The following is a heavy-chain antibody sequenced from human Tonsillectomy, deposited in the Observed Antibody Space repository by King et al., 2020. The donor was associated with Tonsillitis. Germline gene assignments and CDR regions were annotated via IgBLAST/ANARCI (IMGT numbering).Heavy chain of an antibody. Sequence: VQLVESGGGLVKPGGSLRLSCAASGFIFSTYNMNWVRQAPGKGLEWVSSISGSSSYIYYADSLSGRFTISRDNAKNSLYLQMNSLRAEDTAVYYCARGRQYRGAAAFDIWGQGTIVTGSS. CDR2: ISGSSSYI. J-gene: IGHJ3*02. V-gene: IGHV3-21*01. CDR3: ARGRQYRGAAAFDI. CDR1: GFIFSTYN. D-gene: IGHD1-1*01.